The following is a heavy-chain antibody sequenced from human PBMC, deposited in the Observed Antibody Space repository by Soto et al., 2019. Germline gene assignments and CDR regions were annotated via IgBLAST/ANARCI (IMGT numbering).Heavy chain of an antibody. CDR1: GGSISSGGYS. D-gene: IGHD2-15*01. V-gene: IGHV4-30-2*01. CDR3: ARRYCSGGSCYGMDV. CDR2: IYHSGST. Sequence: SETLSLTCAVSGGSISSGGYSWSWIRQPPGKGLEWIGYIYHSGSTYYNPSLKSRVTISVDRSKNQFSLKLSSVTAADTAMYYCARRYCSGGSCYGMDVWGQGTTVTVSS. J-gene: IGHJ6*02.